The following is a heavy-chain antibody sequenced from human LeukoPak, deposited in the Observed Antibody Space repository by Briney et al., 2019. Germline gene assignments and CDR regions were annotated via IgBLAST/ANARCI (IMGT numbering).Heavy chain of an antibody. CDR2: MNPNSGNT. V-gene: IGHV1-8*01. J-gene: IGHJ4*02. D-gene: IGHD1-26*01. CDR3: ARSTMGARRTYDY. CDR1: KDTFTIYD. Sequence: ASVKVSCKASKDTFTIYDVNWVRQATRLGLEGMGWMNPNSGNTGYAQKLQGRVTMTMNSSISTAYMELTSLTSEDTAVYYCARSTMGARRTYDYWGQGTLVTVSS.